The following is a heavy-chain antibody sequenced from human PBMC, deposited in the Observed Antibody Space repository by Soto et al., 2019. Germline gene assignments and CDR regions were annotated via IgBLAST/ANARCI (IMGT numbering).Heavy chain of an antibody. J-gene: IGHJ4*02. CDR3: ARGYTYSFDC. CDR2: TYYRSKWYS. D-gene: IGHD2-2*02. CDR1: GDSVSTDSAG. V-gene: IGHV6-1*01. Sequence: SQTPSLTCGISGDSVSTDSAGWNWIRQSPSRGLEWLGRTYYRSKWYSDYAVSVKSRIIINPDTSKNQFSLQLSSVTPEDTAVYYCARGYTYSFDCWGQGNLVTVSS.